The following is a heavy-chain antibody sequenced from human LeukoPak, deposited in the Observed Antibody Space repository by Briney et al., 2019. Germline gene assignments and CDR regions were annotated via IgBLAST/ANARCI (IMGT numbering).Heavy chain of an antibody. J-gene: IGHJ5*02. CDR1: GYTFTGYY. Sequence: ASVKVSCKASGYTFTGYYMHWVRQAPGQGLEWMGWINPNSGGTNYAQKFQGWVTMTRDTSISTAYMELSRLRSDDTAVYYCARSREFGEEDWFDPWGQGTLVTVSS. D-gene: IGHD3-10*01. V-gene: IGHV1-2*04. CDR2: INPNSGGT. CDR3: ARSREFGEEDWFDP.